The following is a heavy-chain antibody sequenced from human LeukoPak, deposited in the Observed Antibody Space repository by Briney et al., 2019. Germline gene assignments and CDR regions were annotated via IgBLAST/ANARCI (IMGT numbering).Heavy chain of an antibody. CDR3: AREEEGGTFDY. J-gene: IGHJ4*02. CDR2: MSPSRVST. V-gene: IGHV1-46*01. D-gene: IGHD3-16*01. CDR1: GYTLTSSY. Sequence: ASVKVSCKASGYTLTSSYMHWVRPAPGPGLEWMRIMSPSRVSTPYAQKSQGRVTMTWDTSPSTVYMELSSLRSDDTAVYYCAREEEGGTFDYWGQGTLVTVSS.